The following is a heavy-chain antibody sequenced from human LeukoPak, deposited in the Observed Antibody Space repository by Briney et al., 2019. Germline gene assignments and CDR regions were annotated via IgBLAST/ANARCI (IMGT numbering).Heavy chain of an antibody. CDR3: ASSQVGYCSSTSCYHYYFDY. CDR2: IYHSGST. Sequence: SETLSLTCAVSGGSISSGGYSWSWIRQPPGKGLEWIGYIYHSGSTYYNPSLKSRVTISVDRSKNQFSLKLSSVTAADTAVYYCASSQVGYCSSTSCYHYYFDYWGQGTLVTVSS. V-gene: IGHV4-30-2*01. J-gene: IGHJ4*02. CDR1: GGSISSGGYS. D-gene: IGHD2-2*01.